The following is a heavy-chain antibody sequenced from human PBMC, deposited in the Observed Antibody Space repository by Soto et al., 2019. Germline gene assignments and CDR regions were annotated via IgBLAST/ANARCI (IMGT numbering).Heavy chain of an antibody. V-gene: IGHV4-34*01. D-gene: IGHD6-13*01. CDR3: ARGYSSIWYNWFDP. J-gene: IGHJ5*02. CDR1: GVSFSGYY. Sequence: PSETLSLTCAVYGVSFSGYYWSWIRQPPGKGLEWIGEINHSGSTNYNPSLKSRVTISVDTSKNQFSLKLSSVTAADTAVYYCARGYSSIWYNWFDPWGQGTLVTVSS. CDR2: INHSGST.